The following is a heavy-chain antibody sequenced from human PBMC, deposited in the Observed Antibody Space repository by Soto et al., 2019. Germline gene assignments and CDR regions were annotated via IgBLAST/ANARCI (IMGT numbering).Heavy chain of an antibody. D-gene: IGHD1-26*01. CDR1: GGTFSSYS. CDR2: IIPIVGTA. J-gene: IGHJ4*02. CDR3: ARDGGRHSGGIDY. V-gene: IGHV1-69*01. Sequence: QVQLVQSGAEVKKPVSSVKVSCKASGGTFSSYSINWVRQAPGQGLEWMGEIIPIVGTANYAQKFQGRVTITADDFTSTAYMELSSLRSEDAAVYYCARDGGRHSGGIDYWGQGTLVTVSS.